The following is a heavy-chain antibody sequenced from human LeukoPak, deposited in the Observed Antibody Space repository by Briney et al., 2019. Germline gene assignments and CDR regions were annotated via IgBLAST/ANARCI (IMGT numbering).Heavy chain of an antibody. CDR1: GFTFSSYW. CDR3: ARRQCSSISCYYAFDI. Sequence: GGSLRLSCAASGFTFSSYWMSWVRQAPGKGLEWVANIKQDGSEKYYVDSLKGRFTISRDNAKNSLYLQMNSLGAEDTAVYYCARRQCSSISCYYAFDIWGQGTMVTASS. D-gene: IGHD2-2*01. J-gene: IGHJ3*02. CDR2: IKQDGSEK. V-gene: IGHV3-7*01.